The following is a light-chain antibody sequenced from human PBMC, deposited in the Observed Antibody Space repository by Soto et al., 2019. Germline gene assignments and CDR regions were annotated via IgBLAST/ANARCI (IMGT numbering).Light chain of an antibody. CDR1: SSDVGGYNY. CDR2: DVS. CDR3: RSYAGSYTFEGV. Sequence: QSALTQPRSVSGSPGQSVTISCTGTSSDVGGYNYVSWYQQHPGKAPKLMIYDVSKRPSGVPDRFSGSKSGNTASLTISGLQAEDEADYYCRSYAGSYTFEGVFGGGTKLTVL. V-gene: IGLV2-11*01. J-gene: IGLJ2*01.